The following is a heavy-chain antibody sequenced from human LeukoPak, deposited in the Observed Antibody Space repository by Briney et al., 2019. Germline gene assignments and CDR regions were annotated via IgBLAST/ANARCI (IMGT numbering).Heavy chain of an antibody. D-gene: IGHD1-26*01. V-gene: IGHV3-21*01. CDR2: ISGGSTYI. CDR1: GFAFSTYD. J-gene: IGHJ6*03. Sequence: GGSLRLSCTASGFAFSTYDMNWVRQAPGKGLEWVSYISGGSTYIYYTDSVKGRFTNSRDNAKNSLNRQMESLSAEDTAVYYCARESGIMVGDYYYYYMDVWGIGTTVTVSS. CDR3: ARESGIMVGDYYYYYMDV.